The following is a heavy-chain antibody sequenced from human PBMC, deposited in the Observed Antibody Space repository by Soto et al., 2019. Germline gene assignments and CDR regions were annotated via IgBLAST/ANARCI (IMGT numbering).Heavy chain of an antibody. CDR1: GGSFSGYY. Sequence: QVQLQQWGAGLLKPSETLSLTCAVYGGSFSGYYWSWIRQPPGKGLEWIGEINHSGSTNYNPSLKSRVTISVDTSKNQFSLKLSSVTAADTAVYYCAGEGIAAAGSSYGMDVWGQGTTVTVSS. CDR3: AGEGIAAAGSSYGMDV. D-gene: IGHD6-13*01. J-gene: IGHJ6*02. V-gene: IGHV4-34*01. CDR2: INHSGST.